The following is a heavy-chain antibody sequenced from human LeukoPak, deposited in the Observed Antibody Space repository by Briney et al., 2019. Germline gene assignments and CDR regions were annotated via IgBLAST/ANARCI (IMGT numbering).Heavy chain of an antibody. J-gene: IGHJ4*02. D-gene: IGHD2-2*01. CDR3: AKNKVPSSTSCPLSY. V-gene: IGHV3-23*01. CDR1: GFTFSSYA. Sequence: GGSLRLSCAASGFTFSSYAMSWVRQAPGKGLEWVSAISGSGGSTYYADSVKGRFTISRDNSKNTLYLQMNSLRAEDTAVYYCAKNKVPSSTSCPLSYWGQGTLVTVSS. CDR2: ISGSGGST.